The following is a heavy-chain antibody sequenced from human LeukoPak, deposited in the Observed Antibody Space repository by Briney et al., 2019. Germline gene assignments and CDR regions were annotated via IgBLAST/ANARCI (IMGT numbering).Heavy chain of an antibody. Sequence: ASVKISCEASGYTFTGYYMHWVRQAPGQGLEWMGCINPNSGGTNYSQKFQGRVTMTRDTSISTAYMELSRLRSDDTAVYYCARDYGDYEDYWGQGTLVTVSS. CDR2: INPNSGGT. J-gene: IGHJ4*02. CDR1: GYTFTGYY. CDR3: ARDYGDYEDY. D-gene: IGHD4-17*01. V-gene: IGHV1-2*02.